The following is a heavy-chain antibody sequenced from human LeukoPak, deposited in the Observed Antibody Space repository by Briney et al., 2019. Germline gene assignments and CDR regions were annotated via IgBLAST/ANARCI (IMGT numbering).Heavy chain of an antibody. Sequence: SVKVSCKASGGTFSSYAISWVRQAPGQGLEWMGGIIPIFGTANYAQKFQGRVTITADESTSTAYMELSSLRSEDTAVYYCARAWQQLDAFDIWGQGTMVTVSS. CDR1: GGTFSSYA. V-gene: IGHV1-69*01. D-gene: IGHD6-13*01. CDR3: ARAWQQLDAFDI. J-gene: IGHJ3*02. CDR2: IIPIFGTA.